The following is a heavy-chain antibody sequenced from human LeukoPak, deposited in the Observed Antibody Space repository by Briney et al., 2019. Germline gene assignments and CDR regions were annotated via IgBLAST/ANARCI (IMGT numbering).Heavy chain of an antibody. J-gene: IGHJ4*02. CDR3: AKRWSYIDY. D-gene: IGHD4-23*01. CDR2: ISDSARTT. V-gene: IGHV3-23*01. Sequence: PGGSLRLSCAASGFTFSSYAMSWVRQAPGKGLEWASSISDSARTTYYADSVKGRFTISRDNSKNTVYLQMNSLRAEDTAIYYCAKRWSYIDYWGQGALVTVSS. CDR1: GFTFSSYA.